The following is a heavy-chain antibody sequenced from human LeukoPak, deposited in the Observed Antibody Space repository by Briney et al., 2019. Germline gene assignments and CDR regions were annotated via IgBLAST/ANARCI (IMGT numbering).Heavy chain of an antibody. Sequence: GGSLRLSCVASGFTFSDYYMSWIRQAPGKGLEWLSYINIGGTNTHYADSVKGRFTISRDNAKKSLYLQMNNLRAEDTAVYYCATDGVGFDTWGQGVLVTVSS. CDR3: ATDGVGFDT. CDR2: INIGGTNT. V-gene: IGHV3-11*01. J-gene: IGHJ5*02. CDR1: GFTFSDYY.